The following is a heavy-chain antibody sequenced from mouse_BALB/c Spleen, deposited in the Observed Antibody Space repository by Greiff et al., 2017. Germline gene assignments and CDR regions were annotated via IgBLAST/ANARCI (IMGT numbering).Heavy chain of an antibody. V-gene: IGHV2-9*02. Sequence: VKLVESGPGLVAPSQSLSITCTVSGFSLTSYGVHWVRQPPGKGLEWLGVIWAGGSTNYNSALMSRLSISKDNSKSQVFLKMNSLQTDDTAMYYCASYGSSYEAMDYWGQGTSVTVSS. CDR1: GFSLTSYG. D-gene: IGHD1-1*01. J-gene: IGHJ4*01. CDR2: IWAGGST. CDR3: ASYGSSYEAMDY.